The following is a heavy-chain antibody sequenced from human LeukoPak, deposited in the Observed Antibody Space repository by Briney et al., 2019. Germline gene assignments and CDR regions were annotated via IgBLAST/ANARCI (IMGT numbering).Heavy chain of an antibody. D-gene: IGHD1-20*01. Sequence: GGPLRLSCTVSGFTVSSNSMSWVCQAPGKGLEWVSFIYSDNTHYSDSVEGRFTISRDNSKNTLYLQMNSLRAEDTAVYYCTTDWSNWKDGFDYWGQGTLVTVSS. J-gene: IGHJ4*02. V-gene: IGHV3-53*01. CDR1: GFTVSSNS. CDR3: TTDWSNWKDGFDY. CDR2: IYSDNT.